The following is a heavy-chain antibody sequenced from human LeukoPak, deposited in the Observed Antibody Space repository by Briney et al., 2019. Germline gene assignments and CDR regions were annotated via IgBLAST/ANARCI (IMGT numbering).Heavy chain of an antibody. CDR1: GFTLSNSW. Sequence: PGGSLRLSCAASGFTLSNSWMFWVRQGPGKGLVWVSDINNDGSRISYADSVKGRFTISRDGAKNTLFLQMDSLRAEDTAVYYCARGGLPGGFDYWGQGTLVTVSS. CDR2: INNDGSRI. D-gene: IGHD7-27*01. CDR3: ARGGLPGGFDY. J-gene: IGHJ4*02. V-gene: IGHV3-74*01.